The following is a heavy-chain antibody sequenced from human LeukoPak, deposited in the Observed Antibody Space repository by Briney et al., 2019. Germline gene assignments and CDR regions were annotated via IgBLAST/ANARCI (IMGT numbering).Heavy chain of an antibody. CDR2: MNPNSGNT. V-gene: IGHV1-8*01. CDR3: ARGLTPSYSGSYLPDY. D-gene: IGHD1-26*01. Sequence: ASVKVSCKASGYTFTSYDINWVRQATGQGLEWMGWMNPNSGNTGYAQKFQGRVTMTRNTSISPAYMELSSLRSEDTAVYYCARGLTPSYSGSYLPDYWGQGTLVTVSS. J-gene: IGHJ4*02. CDR1: GYTFTSYD.